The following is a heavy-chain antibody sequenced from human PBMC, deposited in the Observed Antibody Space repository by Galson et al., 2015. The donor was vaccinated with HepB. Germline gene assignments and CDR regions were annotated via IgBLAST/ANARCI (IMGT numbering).Heavy chain of an antibody. Sequence: SLRLSCAASGFTFSNYGMSWVRQAPGKGLEWVSTVSGSGGSTYYADSVKGRFTISRDNSKNTLFLQMKSLRAEDTAVYYCAKEGYWDDFGSGPFPLDHWGQGTLVTVFS. D-gene: IGHD3-3*01. V-gene: IGHV3-23*01. CDR3: AKEGYWDDFGSGPFPLDH. J-gene: IGHJ4*02. CDR1: GFTFSNYG. CDR2: VSGSGGST.